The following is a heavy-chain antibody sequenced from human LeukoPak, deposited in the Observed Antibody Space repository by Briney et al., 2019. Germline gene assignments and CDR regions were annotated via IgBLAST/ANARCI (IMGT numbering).Heavy chain of an antibody. CDR1: GYTFTSFY. J-gene: IGHJ4*02. D-gene: IGHD3-10*01. Sequence: ASVKVSCKASGYTFTSFYMHWVRQAPGQGLEWMGIINLSGGSTNYAQKFQGRLTMTRATSTSTVYMELSSLRSEDTAVYYCARFFRGPPFDYWGQGTLVTVSS. CDR2: INLSGGST. CDR3: ARFFRGPPFDY. V-gene: IGHV1-46*01.